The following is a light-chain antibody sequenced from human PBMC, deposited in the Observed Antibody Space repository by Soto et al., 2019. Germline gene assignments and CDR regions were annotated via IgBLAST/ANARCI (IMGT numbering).Light chain of an antibody. J-gene: IGLJ2*01. CDR3: SSYTSSSPHVV. CDR2: EVS. Sequence: QSVLTQPASVSGSPGQSITISCTGTSSDVGGYNYVSWYQQHSGKAPKLMIYEVSNRPSGVSNRFSGSKSGNMASLTISGLQAEDEADYYCSSYTSSSPHVVFGGGTKLTVL. V-gene: IGLV2-14*01. CDR1: SSDVGGYNY.